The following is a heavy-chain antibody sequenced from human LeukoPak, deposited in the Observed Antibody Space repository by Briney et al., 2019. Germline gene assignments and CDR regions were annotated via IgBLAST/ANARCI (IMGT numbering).Heavy chain of an antibody. D-gene: IGHD3-3*01. V-gene: IGHV3-7*01. CDR1: GFTFSSYW. CDR3: AREFDRITIFGVVTLPGY. CDR2: IKQDGSEK. Sequence: GGSLRLSCAASGFTFSSYWMSWVRQAPGKGLEWVANIKQDGSEKYYVDSVKGRFTISRDNAKSSLYLQMNSLRAEDMAVYYCAREFDRITIFGVVTLPGYWGQGTLVTVSS. J-gene: IGHJ4*02.